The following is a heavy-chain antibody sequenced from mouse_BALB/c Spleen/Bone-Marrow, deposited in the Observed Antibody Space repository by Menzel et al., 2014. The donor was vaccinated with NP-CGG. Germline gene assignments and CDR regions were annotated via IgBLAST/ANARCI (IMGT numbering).Heavy chain of an antibody. CDR1: GFAFSRYD. CDR3: ARHDYYGNPFAY. CDR2: ISSGGGST. Sequence: EVQGVESGGGLVKPGGSLKLSCAVSGFAFSRYDMSWVRQTPEQRLEWVAYISSGGGSTYYPDTVKGRFTISRDNAKNTLYLQMSSLRSEDTAMYYCARHDYYGNPFAYWGQGTLVTVSA. D-gene: IGHD2-1*01. V-gene: IGHV5-12-1*01. J-gene: IGHJ3*01.